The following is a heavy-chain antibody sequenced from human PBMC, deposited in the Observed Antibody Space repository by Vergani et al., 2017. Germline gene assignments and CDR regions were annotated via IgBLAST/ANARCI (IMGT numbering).Heavy chain of an antibody. V-gene: IGHV3-9*01. J-gene: IGHJ6*03. D-gene: IGHD3-3*01. CDR2: ISWNSGAV. CDR3: AKDSLRFLEWAFYYYYYMDV. Sequence: EVDLVESGGGLAQPGGSLRLSCEASGITFWKFGMHWVRQGPGKGLEWVSGISWNSGAVDYADSVRGRFTISRDNAKNSLFLEMNSLRFEDTAVYYCAKDSLRFLEWAFYYYYYMDVWGKGTTVTVSS. CDR1: GITFWKFG.